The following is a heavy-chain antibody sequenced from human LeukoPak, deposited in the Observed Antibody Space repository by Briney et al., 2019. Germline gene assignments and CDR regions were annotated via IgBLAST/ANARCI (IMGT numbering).Heavy chain of an antibody. V-gene: IGHV4-59*06. CDR3: ARTTTVTAYYFDS. J-gene: IGHJ4*02. CDR1: GGSISSYY. Sequence: PSETLSLTCTVSGGSISSYYWSWIRQHPGKGLEWIGYIYHSGFTYDNPSLKSRLAISVDTSKNQFSLKLNSVTVADTAVYYCARTTTVTAYYFDSWGQGILVTVSS. CDR2: IYHSGFT. D-gene: IGHD4-17*01.